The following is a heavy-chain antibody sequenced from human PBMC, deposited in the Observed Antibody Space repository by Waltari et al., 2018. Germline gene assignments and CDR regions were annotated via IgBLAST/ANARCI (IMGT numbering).Heavy chain of an antibody. CDR3: ARHARGYYDILTGYSTGYLDY. CDR1: GGSISSSSYY. J-gene: IGHJ4*02. V-gene: IGHV4-39*01. D-gene: IGHD3-9*01. CDR2: IYYSGST. Sequence: QLQLQESGPGLVKPSETLSLTCTVSGGSISSSSYYWGWIRQPPGTGLEWIGSIYYSGSTYYNPSPKSRVTISVETSKNQFSRKLSPVTAADTAVYYCARHARGYYDILTGYSTGYLDYWGQGTLVTVSS.